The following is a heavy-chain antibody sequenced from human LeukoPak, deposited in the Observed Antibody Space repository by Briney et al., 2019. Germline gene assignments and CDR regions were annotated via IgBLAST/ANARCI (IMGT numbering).Heavy chain of an antibody. J-gene: IGHJ4*02. CDR1: TFTVSSYG. Sequence: GGSLRLSCEASTFTVSSYGMSWVRQAPGKGLEWDSAISDSGDITYYADSVKGRFTISRDNSKNTLYLQMNSLRVEDTALYYCAKDFFYGSGARSWLIYYFDYWGLGTLVTVSS. V-gene: IGHV3-23*01. CDR2: ISDSGDIT. D-gene: IGHD3-10*01. CDR3: AKDFFYGSGARSWLIYYFDY.